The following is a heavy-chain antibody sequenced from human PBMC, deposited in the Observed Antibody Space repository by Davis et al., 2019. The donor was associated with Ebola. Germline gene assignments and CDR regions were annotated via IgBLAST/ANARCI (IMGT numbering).Heavy chain of an antibody. V-gene: IGHV1-18*04. J-gene: IGHJ5*02. Sequence: ASVKVSCKASGYTFTSYGISWVRQAPGQGLEWMGWINPHNGNTNYAQNVQGRVTMTTDTSTSTAYMELRSLRSDDTAVYYCARVITMVRAGWFDPWGQGTLVTVSS. CDR1: GYTFTSYG. D-gene: IGHD3-10*01. CDR2: INPHNGNT. CDR3: ARVITMVRAGWFDP.